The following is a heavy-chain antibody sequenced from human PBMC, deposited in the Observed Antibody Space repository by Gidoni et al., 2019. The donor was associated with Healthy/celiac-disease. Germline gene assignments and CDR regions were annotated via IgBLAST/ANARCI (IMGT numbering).Heavy chain of an antibody. CDR3: AKDMWEYSYGRGGMDV. V-gene: IGHV3-43*01. J-gene: IGHJ6*02. CDR2: ISWDGGST. Sequence: EVQLVESGGVVVQPGGSLRLSCAASGFTFDDYTMHWVRQAPGKGLEWVSLISWDGGSTYYADSVKGRFTISRDNSKNSLYLQMNSLRTEDTALYYCAKDMWEYSYGRGGMDVWGQGTTVTVSS. CDR1: GFTFDDYT. D-gene: IGHD5-18*01.